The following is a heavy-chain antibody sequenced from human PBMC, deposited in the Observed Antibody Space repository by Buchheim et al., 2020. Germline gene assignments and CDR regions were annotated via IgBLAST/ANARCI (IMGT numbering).Heavy chain of an antibody. J-gene: IGHJ6*02. CDR2: INPKSGGT. D-gene: IGHD2-2*01. Sequence: QVQLVQSGAEVKKPGASVKVSCKASGYTFTGYYMHWVRQAPGQGLEWMGRINPKSGGTNYEQKFQGRVTMTRDTYISTSHMELSRLRSDDTAVYYCAREGVPAAIAYYYYYGMDVWGQGTT. CDR3: AREGVPAAIAYYYYYGMDV. CDR1: GYTFTGYY. V-gene: IGHV1-2*06.